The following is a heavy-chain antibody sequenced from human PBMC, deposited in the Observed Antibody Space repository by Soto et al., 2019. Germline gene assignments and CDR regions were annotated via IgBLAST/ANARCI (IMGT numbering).Heavy chain of an antibody. CDR2: IIPIFGTT. J-gene: IGHJ2*01. CDR1: GGTFSSYA. Sequence: QVQLVQSGAEVKKPGSSVKVSCKASGGTFSSYAISWVRQAPGQGLEWMGGIIPIFGTTNYAQKSQGRVTITADESXSXSYMELSSLRSEDTAVYYCARVVTVVKSFHYWYFDLWGRGTLVTVSS. D-gene: IGHD2-15*01. CDR3: ARVVTVVKSFHYWYFDL. V-gene: IGHV1-69*12.